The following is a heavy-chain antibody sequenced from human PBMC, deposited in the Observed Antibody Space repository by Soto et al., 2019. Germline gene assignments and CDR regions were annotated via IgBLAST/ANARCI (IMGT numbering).Heavy chain of an antibody. CDR3: ARALNVEWWSVY. CDR2: ISAYNGNT. J-gene: IGHJ4*02. Sequence: APVKVSCRASGYTFTSYGISWVRQAPGQGLEWMGWISAYNGNTNYAQKLQGRVTMTTDTSTSTAYMELRSLRSDDTAVYYCARALNVEWWSVYRGQGTLVTVSS. CDR1: GYTFTSYG. D-gene: IGHD2-15*01. V-gene: IGHV1-18*01.